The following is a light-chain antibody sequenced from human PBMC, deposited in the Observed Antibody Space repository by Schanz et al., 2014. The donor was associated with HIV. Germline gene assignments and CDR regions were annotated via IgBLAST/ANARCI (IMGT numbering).Light chain of an antibody. CDR1: QSLSGW. Sequence: DIQMTQSPSTLSASVGDRITIISRPTQSLSGWLAWYQQKPGEAPNLLISEASTLKSGVPSRFSGSGSGTEFTLTISSLQPEDFATYYCQQLNSYPLTFGGGTKVEIK. CDR2: EAS. CDR3: QQLNSYPLT. J-gene: IGKJ4*01. V-gene: IGKV1-5*02.